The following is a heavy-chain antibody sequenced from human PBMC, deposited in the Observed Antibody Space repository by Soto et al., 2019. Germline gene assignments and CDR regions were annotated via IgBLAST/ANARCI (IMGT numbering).Heavy chain of an antibody. CDR1: GGSISSGDYY. Sequence: SETLSLTCTVSGGSISSGDYYWSWIRQPPGKGLEWIGYIYYSGSTYYNPSLKSRVTISVDTSKNQFSLKLSSVTAADTAVYYCPRDLGYSSSIWFDPWGQGTLVTVSS. CDR2: IYYSGST. CDR3: PRDLGYSSSIWFDP. D-gene: IGHD6-6*01. V-gene: IGHV4-30-4*02. J-gene: IGHJ5*02.